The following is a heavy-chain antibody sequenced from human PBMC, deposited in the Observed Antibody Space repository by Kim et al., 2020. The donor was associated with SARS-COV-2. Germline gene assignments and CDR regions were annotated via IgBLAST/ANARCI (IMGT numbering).Heavy chain of an antibody. V-gene: IGHV1-8*01. CDR2: MNPNSGNT. CDR3: ARVRVGGSWIHLDDYYYYMDV. Sequence: ASVKVSCKASGYTFTSYDINWVRQATGQGLEWMGWMNPNSGNTGYAQKFQGRVTITRNTSIRTAYMELSSLRSEDTAVYYCARVRVGGSWIHLDDYYYYMDVWGKGNTVTVSS. J-gene: IGHJ6*03. CDR1: GYTFTSYD. D-gene: IGHD2-15*01.